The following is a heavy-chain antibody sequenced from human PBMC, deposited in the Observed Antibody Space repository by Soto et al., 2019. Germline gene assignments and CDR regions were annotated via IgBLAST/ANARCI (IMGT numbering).Heavy chain of an antibody. CDR2: ISWNSGSI. V-gene: IGHV3-9*01. J-gene: IGHJ4*02. CDR3: AVSGYSSGWYY. Sequence: GGSLRLSCAASGFTFDDYAMHWVRQAPGKGLEWVSGISWNSGSIGYADSVKGRFTISRDNAKNSLYLQMNSLRAEDTALYYCAVSGYSSGWYYWGQGTLVTVSS. CDR1: GFTFDDYA. D-gene: IGHD6-19*01.